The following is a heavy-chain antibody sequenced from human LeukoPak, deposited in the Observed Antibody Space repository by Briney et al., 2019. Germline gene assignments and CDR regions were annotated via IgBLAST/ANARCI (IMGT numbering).Heavy chain of an antibody. CDR3: AELGITMIGGV. J-gene: IGHJ6*04. CDR1: GFTFSSYE. Sequence: GGSLRLSCAASGFTFSSYEMNWVRQAPGKGLEWVSYISSSGSTIYYTDPVKGRFTISRDNAKNSLYLQMNSLRAEDTAVYYCAELGITMIGGVWGKGTTVTISS. V-gene: IGHV3-48*03. CDR2: ISSSGSTI. D-gene: IGHD3-10*02.